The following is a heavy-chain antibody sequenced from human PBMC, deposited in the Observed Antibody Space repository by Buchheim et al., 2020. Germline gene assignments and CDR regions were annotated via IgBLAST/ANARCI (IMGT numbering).Heavy chain of an antibody. Sequence: EVQLLESGGGLVQPGGSLRLSCAASGFTFSSYAMSWVRQAPGKGLEWVSAISGSGGSTYYADSVKGRFTISRDNSKNTLYLQMNSLRAEDTAVYYCAKDDYYGSGSYIFGDYYYGMDVWGQGTT. V-gene: IGHV3-23*01. CDR2: ISGSGGST. CDR3: AKDDYYGSGSYIFGDYYYGMDV. J-gene: IGHJ6*02. D-gene: IGHD3-10*01. CDR1: GFTFSSYA.